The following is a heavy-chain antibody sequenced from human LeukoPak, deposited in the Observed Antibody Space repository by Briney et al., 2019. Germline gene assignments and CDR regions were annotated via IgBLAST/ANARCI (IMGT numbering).Heavy chain of an antibody. Sequence: ASVKVSCKASGYTFTSYYMHWVRQAPGQGLEWVGIINPSGGSTSYAQKFQGRVTMTRDTSTSTVYMELSSLRSEDTAVYYCAREGPSYYDILTGRPDAFDIWGQGTMVTVSS. CDR2: INPSGGST. CDR1: GYTFTSYY. J-gene: IGHJ3*02. D-gene: IGHD3-9*01. CDR3: AREGPSYYDILTGRPDAFDI. V-gene: IGHV1-46*03.